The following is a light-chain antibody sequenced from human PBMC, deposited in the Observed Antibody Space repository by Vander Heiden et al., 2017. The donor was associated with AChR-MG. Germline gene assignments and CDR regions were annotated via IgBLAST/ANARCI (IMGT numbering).Light chain of an antibody. CDR1: SPNIRSNT. CDR3: EAWDDSLNGPDVV. Sequence: QSVLTQPPSASGTPGQRVTISCSGPSPNIRSNTVNWYQQRPGTAPKLLIYSNNQRPSGVPDRVSGSKSGTSASLAISGLQSEDEADYYCEAWDDSLNGPDVVFGGGTKLTVL. CDR2: SNN. J-gene: IGLJ2*01. V-gene: IGLV1-44*01.